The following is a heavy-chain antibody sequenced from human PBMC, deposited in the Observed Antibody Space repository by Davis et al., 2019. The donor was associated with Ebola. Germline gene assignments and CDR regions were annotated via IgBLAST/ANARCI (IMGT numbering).Heavy chain of an antibody. D-gene: IGHD5-12*01. Sequence: SGPTLVKPTQTLTLTCTFSGFSLKTSGMRVSWIRQPPGKALEWLARIDWDDDKFYRTSLKTRLIISKDTSKNQVVLTMTNMDPVDTATYYCARGEGYDSYDYWGQGTLVTVSA. CDR2: IDWDDDK. CDR1: GFSLKTSGMR. J-gene: IGHJ4*02. V-gene: IGHV2-70*04. CDR3: ARGEGYDSYDY.